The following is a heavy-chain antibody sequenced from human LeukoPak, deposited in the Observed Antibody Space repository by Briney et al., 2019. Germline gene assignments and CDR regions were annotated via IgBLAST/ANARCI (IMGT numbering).Heavy chain of an antibody. J-gene: IGHJ5*02. CDR3: ARTQLYCSGGSCYGWFDP. Sequence: SVKVSCKASGGTFSSYAISWVRQAPGQGLEWMGGIIPIFGTANYAQKFQGRVTITADESTSTAYMELSSLRSEDTAVYYCARTQLYCSGGSCYGWFDPWGQGTLVTVSS. CDR2: IIPIFGTA. D-gene: IGHD2-15*01. CDR1: GGTFSSYA. V-gene: IGHV1-69*13.